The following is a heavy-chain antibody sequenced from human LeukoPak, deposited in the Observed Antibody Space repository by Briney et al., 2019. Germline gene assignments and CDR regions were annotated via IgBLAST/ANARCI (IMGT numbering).Heavy chain of an antibody. J-gene: IGHJ4*02. V-gene: IGHV3-21*01. CDR3: VRLRRNTDTSGFYYYYDF. Sequence: PGGSLRLSCVASGYTFSSYSINWVRQAPGKGLEWVSSIRVRGNYIYYADSVRGRFRISRDNARDSLYLQMNSLRAEETAVCFCVRLRRNTDTSGFYYYYDFWGQGTLVTVS. D-gene: IGHD3-22*01. CDR2: IRVRGNYI. CDR1: GYTFSSYS.